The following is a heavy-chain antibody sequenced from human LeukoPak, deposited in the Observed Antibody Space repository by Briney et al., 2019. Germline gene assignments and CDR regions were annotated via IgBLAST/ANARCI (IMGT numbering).Heavy chain of an antibody. Sequence: SETLSLTCTVSGYSISSGYYWGWIRQPPGKGLEWIGSIYHSGSTYYNPSLKSRVTISVDTSKNQFSLKLSSVTAADTAVYYCARGRYDFWSGYYKDGFDYWGQGTLVTVSS. CDR1: GYSISSGYY. V-gene: IGHV4-38-2*02. J-gene: IGHJ4*02. D-gene: IGHD3-3*01. CDR3: ARGRYDFWSGYYKDGFDY. CDR2: IYHSGST.